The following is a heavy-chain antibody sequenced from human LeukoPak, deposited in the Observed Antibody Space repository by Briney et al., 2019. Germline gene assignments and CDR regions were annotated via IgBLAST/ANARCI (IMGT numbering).Heavy chain of an antibody. D-gene: IGHD1-26*01. Sequence: PSETLSLTCTVSGYSISSANYWGWIRQPPGKGPEWIGSIYHSGSTYYNPSLKSRVTISVDTSKKQFSLKLTSVTAADTAVYYCARVGATSYYYYMDVWGKGTTVTVSS. CDR3: ARVGATSYYYYMDV. J-gene: IGHJ6*03. CDR2: IYHSGST. V-gene: IGHV4-38-2*02. CDR1: GYSISSANY.